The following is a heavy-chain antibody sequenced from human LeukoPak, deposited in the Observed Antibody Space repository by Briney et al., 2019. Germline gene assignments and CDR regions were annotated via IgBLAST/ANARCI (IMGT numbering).Heavy chain of an antibody. CDR1: GGSITNTKYY. CDR3: TRHTGYISGQYSNYEDT. V-gene: IGHV4-39*01. J-gene: IGHJ5*02. CDR2: IYYTGST. D-gene: IGHD4-11*01. Sequence: SETLSRTCTLSGGSITNTKYYWGWIRQPPGKGLEWIGSIYYTGSTYYNPSLKSRVTISVDTSKNQFSLKLRSVTAADTALYYCTRHTGYISGQYSNYEDTWGQGTLVTVSS.